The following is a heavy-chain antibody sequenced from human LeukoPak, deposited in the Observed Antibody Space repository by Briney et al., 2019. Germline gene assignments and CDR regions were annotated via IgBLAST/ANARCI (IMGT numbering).Heavy chain of an antibody. CDR1: GYTFTGYY. Sequence: ASVKVSCKASGYTFTGYYMHWVRQAPGQGLEWMGWISPNGGGTYYVQRFQGRVTMTRDMSISTTYMELSGLRLDDTAVYYCARGGKSELGACDYWGQGTLATVSS. CDR3: ARGGKSELGACDY. J-gene: IGHJ4*02. V-gene: IGHV1-2*02. D-gene: IGHD7-27*01. CDR2: ISPNGGGT.